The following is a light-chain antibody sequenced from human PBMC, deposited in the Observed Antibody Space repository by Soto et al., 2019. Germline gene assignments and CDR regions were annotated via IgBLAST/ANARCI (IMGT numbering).Light chain of an antibody. V-gene: IGLV1-44*01. Sequence: QSVLAQPPSVSWTPGQRVTISCSGGNSDIGPNPVNWYQQLPGTAPKLLLHSDNQRPSGVPDRFSGSKSGTSASLAISGLQSDDEAEYFCAAWDDSLRSYVFGTGTKVTVL. CDR1: NSDIGPNP. CDR3: AAWDDSLRSYV. J-gene: IGLJ1*01. CDR2: SDN.